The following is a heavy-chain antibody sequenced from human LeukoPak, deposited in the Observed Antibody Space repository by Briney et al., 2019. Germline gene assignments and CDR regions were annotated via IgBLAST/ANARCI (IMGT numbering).Heavy chain of an antibody. CDR1: GGSISSYY. V-gene: IGHV4-4*07. J-gene: IGHJ5*02. CDR2: IYTSGST. Sequence: SETQSLTCTVSGGSISSYYWNWIRQSAGKGLEWIGRIYTSGSTNYNPSLKSRVTMSVDTSKNQFSLKLSSVTAADTAVYYCARGPSGQWLVLKPWGQGTLVTVSS. D-gene: IGHD6-19*01. CDR3: ARGPSGQWLVLKP.